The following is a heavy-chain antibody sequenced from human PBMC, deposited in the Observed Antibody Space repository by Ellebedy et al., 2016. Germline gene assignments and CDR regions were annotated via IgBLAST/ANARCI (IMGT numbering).Heavy chain of an antibody. Sequence: ASVKVSXXASGYKFTGYYMHWLRQAPGQRPEWMGWVNPNSGDSKFALSFQGRVSMTRDTSITTVYMDLSDLRSDETAVYYCAAGTNGTTGWFAPWGQGTLVSVSS. CDR2: VNPNSGDS. V-gene: IGHV1-2*02. J-gene: IGHJ5*02. CDR1: GYKFTGYY. D-gene: IGHD1-1*01. CDR3: AAGTNGTTGWFAP.